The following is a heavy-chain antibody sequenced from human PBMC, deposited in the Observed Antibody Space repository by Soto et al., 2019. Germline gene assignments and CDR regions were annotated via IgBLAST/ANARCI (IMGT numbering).Heavy chain of an antibody. D-gene: IGHD1-7*01. CDR3: ARASGNYSPFAH. CDR1: GGSITDSSYY. J-gene: IGHJ4*02. Sequence: QLLLQESGPGLVKPSETLSLTCTVSGGSITDSSYYWGWIRQPPGKGLEWIGSFYYSGTIFYKPSLKSRISISVDASNNQFFLTVRSVTAADTALYYCARASGNYSPFAHWGQGTLATVSS. V-gene: IGHV4-39*01. CDR2: FYYSGTI.